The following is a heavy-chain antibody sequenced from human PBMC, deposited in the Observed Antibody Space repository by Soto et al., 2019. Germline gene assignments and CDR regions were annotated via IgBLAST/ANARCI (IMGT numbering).Heavy chain of an antibody. CDR2: IDTSGSST. CDR1: GFIFTNFW. Sequence: GGSLRLSCEASGFIFTNFWMHWVRQVPGKGLVWVSRIDTSGSSTSYADSVKGRFTISRDNAKNTVPLQMNSLRAEDTGAYYCAKDSWYFDLWSQGSLVTVSS. J-gene: IGHJ4*02. CDR3: AKDSWYFDL. D-gene: IGHD6-13*01. V-gene: IGHV3-74*01.